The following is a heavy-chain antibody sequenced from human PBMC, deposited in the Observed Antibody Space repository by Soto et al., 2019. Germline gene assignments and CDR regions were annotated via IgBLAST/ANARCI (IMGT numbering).Heavy chain of an antibody. J-gene: IGHJ6*03. Sequence: QVQLVESGGGVVQPGRSLRLSCAASGFTFSSHGMHWVRQAPGKGLEWVAVLWFDGSNQYYTESVKGRFTISRDNSKNTLYLQMNSLRAEDTAVYYCARDGREWVGELCYYMDVWGKGTTVTVSS. D-gene: IGHD3-10*01. CDR1: GFTFSSHG. CDR3: ARDGREWVGELCYYMDV. CDR2: LWFDGSNQ. V-gene: IGHV3-33*01.